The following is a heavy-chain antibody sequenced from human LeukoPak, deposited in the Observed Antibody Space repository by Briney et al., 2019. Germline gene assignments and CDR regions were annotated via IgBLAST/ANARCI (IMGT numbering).Heavy chain of an antibody. V-gene: IGHV3-23*01. D-gene: IGHD3-22*01. Sequence: PGGSLRLSCAASGFTFSSYAMSWVRQAPGKGLEWVSAISGSGGSTYYADSVKGRFTISRDNSKNTLYLQMNSLRAEDTAVYYCAKIPSSDYYDSSGYYPNFDYWGQGTLVTVSS. CDR1: GFTFSSYA. CDR3: AKIPSSDYYDSSGYYPNFDY. J-gene: IGHJ4*02. CDR2: ISGSGGST.